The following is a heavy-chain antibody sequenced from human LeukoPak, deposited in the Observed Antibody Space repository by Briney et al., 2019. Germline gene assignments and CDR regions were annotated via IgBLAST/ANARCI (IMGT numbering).Heavy chain of an antibody. CDR1: GYTFTSYY. J-gene: IGHJ4*02. D-gene: IGHD1-20*01. CDR3: ARDNSRNSNDY. Sequence: ASVKVSCKASGYTFTSYYMHWVRQAPGQGLEWMGIINPSGGGTNYAQNFQGRVTMTRDTSTSTVYMELSSRRSEDTAMYYCARDNSRNSNDYWGQGTLVTVSS. CDR2: INPSGGGT. V-gene: IGHV1-46*01.